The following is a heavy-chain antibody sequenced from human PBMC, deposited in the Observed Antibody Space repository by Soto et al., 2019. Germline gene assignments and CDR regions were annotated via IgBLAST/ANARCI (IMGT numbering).Heavy chain of an antibody. CDR2: ISGSGGST. Sequence: PGGSLRLSCAASGFTFSSYAMSWVRQAPGKGLEWVSAISGSGGSTYYADSVKGRFTISRDNSKNTLYLQMNSLRAEDTAVYYCAKDLNYDFWSGQAKFDYWGQGTLVTVSS. V-gene: IGHV3-23*01. CDR1: GFTFSSYA. D-gene: IGHD3-3*01. J-gene: IGHJ4*02. CDR3: AKDLNYDFWSGQAKFDY.